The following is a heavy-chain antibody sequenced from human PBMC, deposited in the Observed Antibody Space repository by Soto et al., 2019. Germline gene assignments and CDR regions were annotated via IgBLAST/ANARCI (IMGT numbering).Heavy chain of an antibody. D-gene: IGHD1-26*01. CDR2: IIPIFGTA. Sequence: SVKVSCKASGGTFSSYAISWVRQAPGQGLEWMGGIIPIFGTANYAQKFQGRVTITADKSTSTAYMELSSLRSEDTAVYYCARAEWELLGFDYWGQGTLVTVSS. J-gene: IGHJ4*02. CDR3: ARAEWELLGFDY. V-gene: IGHV1-69*06. CDR1: GGTFSSYA.